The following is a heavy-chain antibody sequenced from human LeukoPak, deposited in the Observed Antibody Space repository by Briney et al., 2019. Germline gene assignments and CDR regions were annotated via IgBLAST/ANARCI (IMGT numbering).Heavy chain of an antibody. V-gene: IGHV3-48*01. J-gene: IGHJ5*02. CDR1: GFTFSSYS. CDR3: AREGPYDFWSGYSQGWFDP. Sequence: GGSLRLSCAASGFTFSSYSMNWVRQAPGKGLEWVSYISSSSSTIYYADSVKGRFTISRDNAKNSLYLQMNSLRAEDTAVYYCAREGPYDFWSGYSQGWFDPWGQGTLVTVSS. D-gene: IGHD3-3*01. CDR2: ISSSSSTI.